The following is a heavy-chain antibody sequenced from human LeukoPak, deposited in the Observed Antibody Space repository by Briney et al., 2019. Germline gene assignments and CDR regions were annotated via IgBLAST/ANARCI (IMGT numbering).Heavy chain of an antibody. D-gene: IGHD4/OR15-4a*01. CDR3: AKDMELALDY. Sequence: GGSLRLSCAASGFTFSSYGMHWVRQAPGKGLEWVAVIWYDGSSKYYADSVKGRFTISRDNSKNTLYVQMNSLRAEDTAVYYCAKDMELALDYWGQGTLVTVSS. J-gene: IGHJ4*02. CDR1: GFTFSSYG. CDR2: IWYDGSSK. V-gene: IGHV3-33*06.